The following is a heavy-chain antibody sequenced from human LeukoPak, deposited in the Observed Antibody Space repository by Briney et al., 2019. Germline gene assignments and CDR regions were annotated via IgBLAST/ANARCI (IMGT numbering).Heavy chain of an antibody. Sequence: SETLSLTCAVYGGSFSGYYWSWIRQPPGKGLEWIGEINHSGSTNYNPSLKSRVTISVDTSKNQFSLKLSPVTAADTAVYYCARGTARSSSWYLFNWFDPWGQGTLVTVSS. V-gene: IGHV4-34*01. CDR3: ARGTARSSSWYLFNWFDP. CDR2: INHSGST. CDR1: GGSFSGYY. J-gene: IGHJ5*02. D-gene: IGHD6-13*01.